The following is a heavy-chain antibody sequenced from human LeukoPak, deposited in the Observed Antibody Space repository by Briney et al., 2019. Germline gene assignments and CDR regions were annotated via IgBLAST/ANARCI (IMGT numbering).Heavy chain of an antibody. D-gene: IGHD2-15*01. CDR2: IYYSGST. J-gene: IGHJ3*02. V-gene: IGHV4-61*01. CDR1: GGSVSSGSYY. Sequence: SETLSLTCTVSGGSVSSGSYYWSWMRQPPGKGLEWIGYIYYSGSTNYNPSLKSRVTISVDTSKNQFSLKLSSVTAADTAVYYCARATGYYRAFDIWGQGTMVTVSS. CDR3: ARATGYYRAFDI.